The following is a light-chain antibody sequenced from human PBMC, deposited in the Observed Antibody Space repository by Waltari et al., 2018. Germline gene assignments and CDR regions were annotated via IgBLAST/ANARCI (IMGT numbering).Light chain of an antibody. J-gene: IGKJ1*01. Sequence: EVVSTHSPATLSLSPGERATLPCRASQSIGRYLVWYQQRPGQAPRLLIYAASPRATGIPDRFSGSGSGTDFTLTISRLEPEDFAVYYCQNHERLPATFGQGTKVEIK. V-gene: IGKV3-20*01. CDR3: QNHERLPAT. CDR1: QSIGRY. CDR2: AAS.